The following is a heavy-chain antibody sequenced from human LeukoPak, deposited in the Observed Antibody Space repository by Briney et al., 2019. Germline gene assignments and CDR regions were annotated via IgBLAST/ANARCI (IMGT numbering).Heavy chain of an antibody. D-gene: IGHD3-22*01. CDR3: ARGWDYDSGGRPTAYVY. CDR2: IIPIFGTA. Sequence: ASVKVSCKASGGTFSSYAISWVRQAPGQGLEWMGGIIPIFGTANYAQKFQGRVTITADKSTSTVYMELNSLKSEDTAVYHCARGWDYDSGGRPTAYVYWGQGTLVTVSS. CDR1: GGTFSSYA. V-gene: IGHV1-69*06. J-gene: IGHJ4*02.